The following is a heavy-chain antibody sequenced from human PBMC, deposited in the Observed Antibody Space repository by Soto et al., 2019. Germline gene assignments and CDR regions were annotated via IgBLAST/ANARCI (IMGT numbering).Heavy chain of an antibody. Sequence: QITLKESGPTVVKPTQTLTLTCSFSEFSLTTPGVGVGWIRQPPGKALEWLALIYWDDDKRYSPSLKSSVTVTKDTFKNQVVLTMTNMDTEDTRTYYCSICGGGQCHGGRYWFDPWGQGTLVTVSS. J-gene: IGHJ5*02. D-gene: IGHD2-21*01. V-gene: IGHV2-5*02. CDR1: EFSLTTPGVG. CDR3: SICGGGQCHGGRYWFDP. CDR2: IYWDDDK.